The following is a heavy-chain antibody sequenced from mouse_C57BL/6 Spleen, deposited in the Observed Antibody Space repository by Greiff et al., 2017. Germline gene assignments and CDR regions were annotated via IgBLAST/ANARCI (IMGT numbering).Heavy chain of an antibody. CDR3: AREYYGSYYFDY. Sequence: QVQLQQPGAELVKPGASVKLSCKASGYTFTSYWMHWVKQRPGQGLEWIGMIHPTSGSTNYNEKFKSKATLTVDKSSSTAYMQLSSLTSEDSSVYSCAREYYGSYYFDYWGQGTTLTVSS. J-gene: IGHJ2*01. CDR2: IHPTSGST. V-gene: IGHV1-64*01. CDR1: GYTFTSYW. D-gene: IGHD1-1*01.